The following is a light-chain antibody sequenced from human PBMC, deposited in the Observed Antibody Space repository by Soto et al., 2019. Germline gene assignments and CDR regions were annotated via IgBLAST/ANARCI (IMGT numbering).Light chain of an antibody. Sequence: DIVMTQSPATLSVSPGERATLSCRASQSVSSNLAWYQQKPGQAPRLLIYGASTRATGIPARFSGSGSVTEFTLTISSLQSEDFAVYYCQQYNNWPPFTFGPGTKVDIK. CDR1: QSVSSN. V-gene: IGKV3-15*01. J-gene: IGKJ3*01. CDR3: QQYNNWPPFT. CDR2: GAS.